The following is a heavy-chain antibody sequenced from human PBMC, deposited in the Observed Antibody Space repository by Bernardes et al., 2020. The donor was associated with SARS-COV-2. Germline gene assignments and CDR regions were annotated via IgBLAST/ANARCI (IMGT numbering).Heavy chain of an antibody. J-gene: IGHJ6*02. CDR3: VRDSYSRSGYYYGMDV. D-gene: IGHD4-4*01. V-gene: IGHV3-74*01. CDR2: INTDQSSR. CDR1: RFIFSDYW. Sequence: GGSLRLSRAASRFIFSDYWMHWVRQGPGKGLVWVARINTDQSSRSYADSVKGRFTISRDNTKNALYLQMNGLRAEDTAVYYCVRDSYSRSGYYYGMDVWGQGTAVTVSS.